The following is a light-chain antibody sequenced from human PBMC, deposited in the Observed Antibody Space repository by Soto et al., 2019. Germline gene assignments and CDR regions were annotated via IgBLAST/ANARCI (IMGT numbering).Light chain of an antibody. Sequence: DIQMTQYPSSLSASVGDRVTITCRASQSISNYLNWYQQKPGKAPKLLIYAASSLQSGVPSRFSGSGSGTDFTLTIGSLQPEDVATYYCQQSYSTLRTFGQGTKVEIK. J-gene: IGKJ1*01. CDR2: AAS. CDR3: QQSYSTLRT. CDR1: QSISNY. V-gene: IGKV1-39*01.